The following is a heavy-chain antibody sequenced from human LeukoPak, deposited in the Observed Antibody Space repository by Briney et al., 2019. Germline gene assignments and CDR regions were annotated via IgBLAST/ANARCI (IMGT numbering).Heavy chain of an antibody. J-gene: IGHJ4*02. CDR3: ARVYADYYGSGSYYDY. Sequence: SETLSLTCTVSGGSISSGGYYWSWTRQHPGEGLEWIGYIYYSGSTYYNPSLKSRVTISVDTSKNQFSLKLSSVTAADTAVYYCARVYADYYGSGSYYDYWGQGTLVTVSS. V-gene: IGHV4-31*03. CDR2: IYYSGST. CDR1: GGSISSGGYY. D-gene: IGHD3-10*01.